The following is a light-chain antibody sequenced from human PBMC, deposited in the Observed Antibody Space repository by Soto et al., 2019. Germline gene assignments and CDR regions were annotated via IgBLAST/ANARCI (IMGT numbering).Light chain of an antibody. CDR3: QQLNSYPLT. V-gene: IGKV1-9*01. CDR1: QTISIW. Sequence: DIQMTESPSTLSASVGDRVTITCRARQTISIWLAWYQQKPGKAPKLLIYAASTLQSGVPSRFSGSGSGTEFTLTISSLQPEDFATYYCQQLNSYPLTFGQGTRLEIK. J-gene: IGKJ5*01. CDR2: AAS.